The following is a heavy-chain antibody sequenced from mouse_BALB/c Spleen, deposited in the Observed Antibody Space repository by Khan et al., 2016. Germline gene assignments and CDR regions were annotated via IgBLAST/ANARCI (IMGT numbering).Heavy chain of an antibody. Sequence: EVQLQEPGPGLVKPSQSLSLTCTVTGYSITSDYAWNWIRQFPGNKLEWMGYISYSGSTSYNPSLKSRISITRDTSKNQFFLQLNSVSTEDTATYYCSRYFYGSSYFDYWGQGTTLTVSS. V-gene: IGHV3-2*02. D-gene: IGHD1-1*01. CDR3: SRYFYGSSYFDY. CDR1: GYSITSDYA. J-gene: IGHJ2*01. CDR2: ISYSGST.